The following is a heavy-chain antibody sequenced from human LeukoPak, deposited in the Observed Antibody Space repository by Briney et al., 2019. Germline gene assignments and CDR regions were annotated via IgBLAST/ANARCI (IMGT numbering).Heavy chain of an antibody. V-gene: IGHV5-10-1*01. CDR3: ARHSPNDYGDYSEKGSWFDP. D-gene: IGHD4-17*01. CDR2: IDPSDSYT. J-gene: IGHJ5*02. Sequence: GESLKISCKGSGYSFTSYWISWVRQMPGKGLEWMGRIDPSDSYTNYSPSFQGHVTISADKSISTAYLQWSSLKASDTAMYYCARHSPNDYGDYSEKGSWFDPWGQGTLVTVSS. CDR1: GYSFTSYW.